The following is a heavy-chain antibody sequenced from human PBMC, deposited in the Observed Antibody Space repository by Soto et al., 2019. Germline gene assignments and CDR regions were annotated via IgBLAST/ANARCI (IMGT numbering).Heavy chain of an antibody. J-gene: IGHJ4*02. CDR3: ARAAGYRAARTEARSYYFDY. V-gene: IGHV3-30-3*01. CDR1: GFTFSSYA. CDR2: ISYDGSNK. D-gene: IGHD6-6*01. Sequence: LRLSCAASGFTFSSYAMHWVRQAPGKGLEWVAVISYDGSNKYYADSVKGRFTISRDNSKNTLYLQMNSLRAEDTAVYYCARAAGYRAARTEARSYYFDYWGQGTLVTVSS.